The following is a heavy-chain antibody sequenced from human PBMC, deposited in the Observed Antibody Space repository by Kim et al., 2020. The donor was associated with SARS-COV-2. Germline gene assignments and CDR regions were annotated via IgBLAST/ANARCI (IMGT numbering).Heavy chain of an antibody. D-gene: IGHD2-2*01. J-gene: IGHJ6*02. CDR2: IWYDGSNK. CDR3: ARDSRYCSSTSCSYPFPYYCYYGMDV. V-gene: IGHV3-33*01. Sequence: GGSLRLSCAASGFTFSSYGMHWVRQAPGKGLEWVAVIWYDGSNKYYADSVKGRFTISRDNSKNTLYLQMNSLRAEDTAVYYCARDSRYCSSTSCSYPFPYYCYYGMDVWGQGTTVTVSS. CDR1: GFTFSSYG.